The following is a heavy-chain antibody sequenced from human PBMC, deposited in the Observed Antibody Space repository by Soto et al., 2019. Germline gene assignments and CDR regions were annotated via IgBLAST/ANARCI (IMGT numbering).Heavy chain of an antibody. J-gene: IGHJ4*02. CDR1: GGSINTYY. CDR3: ARGSGHPFDY. V-gene: IGHV4-59*01. CDR2: IYSSGST. Sequence: ASETLSLTCSVSGGSINTYYRSWIRQPPGKGLEWIGYIYSSGSTNYKLSLKSRVVFSVDTSKNQFSLKLSSVTAADTAVYYCARGSGHPFDYWGQGTVVTVSS. D-gene: IGHD2-15*01.